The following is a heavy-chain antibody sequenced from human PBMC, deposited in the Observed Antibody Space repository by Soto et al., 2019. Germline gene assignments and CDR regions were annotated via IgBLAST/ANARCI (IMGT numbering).Heavy chain of an antibody. CDR2: ISWNSGSI. D-gene: IGHD6-6*01. J-gene: IGHJ4*02. V-gene: IGHV3-9*01. CDR3: AKGRGIGAARTFDY. Sequence: EVQLVESGGGLVQPGRSLRLSCAASGFTFDDYAMHWVRQAPGKGLEWVSGISWNSGSIGYADSVKGRFTISRDNAKNSLYLQMNSLRAEDTALYYCAKGRGIGAARTFDYWGQGTLVTVSS. CDR1: GFTFDDYA.